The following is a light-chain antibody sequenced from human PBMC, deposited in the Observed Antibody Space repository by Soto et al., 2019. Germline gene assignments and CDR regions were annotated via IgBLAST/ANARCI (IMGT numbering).Light chain of an antibody. J-gene: IGKJ5*01. Sequence: EIVLTQSPGTLSLSPGERATLSCRASQSVSSSLAWYQQKPGQAPRLLIHGASSRATGIPDRFSGSGSGTDFTLTISRLEPEDFAVYYCQQYGSSSITFGQGTRLEIK. V-gene: IGKV3-20*01. CDR2: GAS. CDR3: QQYGSSSIT. CDR1: QSVSSS.